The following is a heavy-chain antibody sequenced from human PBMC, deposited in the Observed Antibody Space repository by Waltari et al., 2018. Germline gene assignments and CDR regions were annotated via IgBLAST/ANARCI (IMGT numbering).Heavy chain of an antibody. CDR2: IRYDGSNK. CDR3: AKDHYGALDY. CDR1: GCPSRRYG. V-gene: IGHV3-30*02. Sequence: QVQLVESGGGVVQPGGSLRLSCAASGCPSRRYGMHWVRQAPGKGLEWVAFIRYDGSNKYYADSVKGRFTISRDNSKNTLYLQMNSLRAEDTAVYYCAKDHYGALDYWGQGTLVTVSS. J-gene: IGHJ4*02. D-gene: IGHD4-17*01.